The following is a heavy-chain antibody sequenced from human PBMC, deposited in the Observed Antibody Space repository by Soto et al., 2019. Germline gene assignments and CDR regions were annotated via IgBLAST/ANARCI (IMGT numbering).Heavy chain of an antibody. CDR2: MYHSGST. CDR1: GGSISSGGYS. Sequence: SETLSLTCAVSGGSISSGGYSWSWIRQPPGKGLEWIGYMYHSGSTYYNPSLKSRVSISVDTSKNQFSLKLTSVTAADTAVYYCTTQGFGGLHGLVDVWGQGTTVTVSS. CDR3: TTQGFGGLHGLVDV. J-gene: IGHJ6*02. V-gene: IGHV4-30-2*01. D-gene: IGHD3-10*01.